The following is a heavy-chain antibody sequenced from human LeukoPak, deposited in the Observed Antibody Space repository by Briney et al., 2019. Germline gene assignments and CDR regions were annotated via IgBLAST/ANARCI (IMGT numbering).Heavy chain of an antibody. CDR2: ISSSSSYI. Sequence: GGSLRLSCAASGFTFSSYSMNWVRQAPGKGLEWVSSISSSSSYIYYADSVKGRFTISRDNAKNPLYLQMNSLRAEDTAVYYCARGRYDFWSGSDDDYWGQGTLVTVSS. V-gene: IGHV3-21*01. CDR3: ARGRYDFWSGSDDDY. J-gene: IGHJ4*02. CDR1: GFTFSSYS. D-gene: IGHD3-3*01.